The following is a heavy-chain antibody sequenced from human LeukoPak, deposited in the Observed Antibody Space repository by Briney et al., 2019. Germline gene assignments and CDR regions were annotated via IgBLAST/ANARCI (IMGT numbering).Heavy chain of an antibody. Sequence: QSGGSLRLSCAASGFTFSSYSMNWVRQAPGKGLEWVSCISSSSSTIYYADSVKGRFTISRDNAKNSLYLQMNSLRAEDTAVYYCARDPGDCSSTSCPRDYYYGMDVWGQGTTVTVSS. D-gene: IGHD2-2*01. J-gene: IGHJ6*02. CDR1: GFTFSSYS. V-gene: IGHV3-48*01. CDR2: ISSSSSTI. CDR3: ARDPGDCSSTSCPRDYYYGMDV.